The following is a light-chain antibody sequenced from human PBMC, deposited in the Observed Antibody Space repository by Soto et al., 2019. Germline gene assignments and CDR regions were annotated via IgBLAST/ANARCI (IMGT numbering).Light chain of an antibody. Sequence: DIQLTQAPSTLSASVGDRVTITCRASQSVDTWLAWYQQKPGKAPNLLISRASTLNTGVPSRFSDSGSGTEFTLTINSLHPDDFATYYCQQYRHYSRTFGQGT. CDR2: RAS. V-gene: IGKV1-5*03. CDR1: QSVDTW. CDR3: QQYRHYSRT. J-gene: IGKJ1*01.